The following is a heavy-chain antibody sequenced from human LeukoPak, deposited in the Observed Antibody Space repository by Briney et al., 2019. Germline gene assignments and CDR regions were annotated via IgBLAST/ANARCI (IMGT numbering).Heavy chain of an antibody. CDR3: ARQGPRLLDIVDY. V-gene: IGHV4-39*01. J-gene: IGHJ4*02. CDR2: IYYSGST. CDR1: GGSISSSSYY. D-gene: IGHD2-15*01. Sequence: SETLSLTCTVSGGSISSSSYYWGWIRQPPGKGLEWIGSIYYSGSTYYNPSLKSRVTISVDTSKNQFSLKLSSVTAADTAVYYCARQGPRLLDIVDYWGQGTLVTVSS.